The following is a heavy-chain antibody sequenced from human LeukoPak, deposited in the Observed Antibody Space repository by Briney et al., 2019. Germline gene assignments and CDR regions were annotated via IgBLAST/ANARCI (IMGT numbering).Heavy chain of an antibody. D-gene: IGHD5-24*01. Sequence: ASVTVSCRASGYTFTSYYMHWVRQAPGQGLEWMGIINPSGGSTSYAQKFQGRVTMTRDTSTSTVYMELSSLRSEDTAVYYCARDRGEMATIGLGWFDPWGQGTLVTVSS. CDR3: ARDRGEMATIGLGWFDP. J-gene: IGHJ5*02. V-gene: IGHV1-46*01. CDR2: INPSGGST. CDR1: GYTFTSYY.